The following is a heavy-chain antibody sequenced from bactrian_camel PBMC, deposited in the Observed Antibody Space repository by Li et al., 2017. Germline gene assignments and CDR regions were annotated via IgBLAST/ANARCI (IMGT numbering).Heavy chain of an antibody. CDR2: DNGVGTT. J-gene: IGHJ4*01. V-gene: IGHV3S53*01. CDR3: AADVVGRGRWLSCKTKEYNY. CDR1: GSIQRTNC. D-gene: IGHD2*01. Sequence: HVQLVESGGGSVQAGGSLRLSCAASGSIQRTNCMGWFRQAPGKERDWVATDNGVGTTYYGDSVKGRFTISKDNAKNTLYLQMNSLKPEDTAMYYCAADVVGRGRWLSCKTKEYNYWGQGTQVTVSS.